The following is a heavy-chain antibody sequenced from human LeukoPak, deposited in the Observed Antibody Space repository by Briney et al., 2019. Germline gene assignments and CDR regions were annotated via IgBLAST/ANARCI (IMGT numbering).Heavy chain of an antibody. CDR2: INFGSSYI. J-gene: IGHJ6*03. V-gene: IGHV3-21*01. CDR3: ARVGPYNWNYQNWNYYYYMDV. CDR1: GLTFGSYS. Sequence: GGSLRLSCAASGLTFGSYSMNWVRQAPGKGLEWVSSINFGSSYIYYAGSVKGRFTISRDNAKNSLYLQMNSLRAEDTAVYYCARVGPYNWNYQNWNYYYYMDVWGKGTTVTVSS. D-gene: IGHD1-7*01.